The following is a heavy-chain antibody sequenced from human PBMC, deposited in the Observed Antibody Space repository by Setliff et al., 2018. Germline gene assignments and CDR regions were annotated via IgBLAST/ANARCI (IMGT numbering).Heavy chain of an antibody. CDR3: ARAWYDNSGYYYENYYYFMDV. J-gene: IGHJ6*03. CDR2: INPHSGGT. V-gene: IGHV1-2*02. CDR1: GYSFTDYY. D-gene: IGHD3-22*01. Sequence: ASVKVSCKASGYSFTDYYIHWVRQAPGQGLEWVGWINPHSGGTTFARKFQGRVTMTRDTSISTAHMELSSLRSDDTAVYYCARAWYDNSGYYYENYYYFMDVWGKGTTVTVSS.